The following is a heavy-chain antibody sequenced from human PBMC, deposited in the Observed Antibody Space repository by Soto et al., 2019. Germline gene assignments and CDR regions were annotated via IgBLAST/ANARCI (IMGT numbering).Heavy chain of an antibody. V-gene: IGHV3-7*01. D-gene: IGHD1-1*01. CDR2: IKEEGSDK. Sequence: GGTLRRSCAASRFTFSRYWMSWVRQAPGRGLERVANIKEEGSDKYYEGSVKGRFTISRDNAKNSLYLQMNSLRAEDTAVYYCARGIDDNASFGMDVWGQGTTVTVSS. CDR3: ARGIDDNASFGMDV. CDR1: RFTFSRYW. J-gene: IGHJ6*02.